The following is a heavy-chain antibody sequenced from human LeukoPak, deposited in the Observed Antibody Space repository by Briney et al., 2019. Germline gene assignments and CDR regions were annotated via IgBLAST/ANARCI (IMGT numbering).Heavy chain of an antibody. Sequence: SETLSLTCTVSGGSVSSGDYYWSWIRQPPGKGLEWIGYIYYSGSTYYNPSLKSRVTISVDTSKNQFSLKLSSVTAADTAVYYCASSTNGAYWYFDLWGRGTLVTVSS. V-gene: IGHV4-30-4*08. CDR3: ASSTNGAYWYFDL. J-gene: IGHJ2*01. CDR2: IYYSGST. CDR1: GGSVSSGDYY. D-gene: IGHD2-8*01.